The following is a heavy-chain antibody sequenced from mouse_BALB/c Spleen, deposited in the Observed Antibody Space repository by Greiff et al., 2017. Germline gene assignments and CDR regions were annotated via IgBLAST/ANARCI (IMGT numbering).Heavy chain of an antibody. J-gene: IGHJ4*01. CDR2: ISSGSSTI. CDR3: ARGGTVRAMDY. V-gene: IGHV5-17*02. CDR1: GFTFSSFG. D-gene: IGHD1-1*01. Sequence: EVQLQQSGGGLVQPGGSRKLSCAASGFTFSSFGMHWVRQAPEKGLEWVAYISSGSSTIYYADTVKGRFTISRDNPKNTLFLQMTSLRSEDTAMYYCARGGTVRAMDYWGQGTSVTVSS.